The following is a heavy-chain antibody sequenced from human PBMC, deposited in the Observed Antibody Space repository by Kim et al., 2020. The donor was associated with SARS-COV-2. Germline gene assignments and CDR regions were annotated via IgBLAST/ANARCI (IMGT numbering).Heavy chain of an antibody. CDR2: ISGSGDYT. Sequence: GGSLRLSCAASGVNFNIQYMSWVRQAPGKGLEFLSYISGSGDYTNSADSVKGRFTISRDNAKKIVYLHMNSLRAEDTAIYYCATVHFFTLNNWGQGTPVTASS. D-gene: IGHD3-3*02. CDR3: ATVHFFTLNN. J-gene: IGHJ4*02. CDR1: GVNFNIQY. V-gene: IGHV3-11*03.